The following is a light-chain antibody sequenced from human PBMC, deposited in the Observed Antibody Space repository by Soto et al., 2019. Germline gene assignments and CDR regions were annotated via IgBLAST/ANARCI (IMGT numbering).Light chain of an antibody. J-gene: IGKJ5*01. CDR2: GAS. CDR3: QQANSFPIT. Sequence: EIQMTQSPSSVSASVGDRVTITCRASQGISAWLAWYQQKAGKAPNLLIYGASNLHSGVPSRFSGSGSGTNFTLTISSLQPEDFATYYCQQANSFPITVGQGTLLEIK. CDR1: QGISAW. V-gene: IGKV1-12*01.